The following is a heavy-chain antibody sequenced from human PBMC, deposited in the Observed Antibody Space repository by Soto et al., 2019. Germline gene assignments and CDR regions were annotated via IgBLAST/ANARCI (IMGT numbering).Heavy chain of an antibody. CDR1: GGSISSSNW. CDR2: IYYSGTT. J-gene: IGHJ4*02. V-gene: IGHV4-4*02. D-gene: IGHD2-15*01. CDR3: ARDHGYCSGGSCYVFDS. Sequence: QVQLQESGPGLVKPSGTLSLNCAVSGGSISSSNWWSWVRQPPGKGLEWIGEIYYSGTTKYNPSLQSRVTISVDKSKNQFSLKMYSVTAADTAVYYCARDHGYCSGGSCYVFDSWGQGTLVTVSS.